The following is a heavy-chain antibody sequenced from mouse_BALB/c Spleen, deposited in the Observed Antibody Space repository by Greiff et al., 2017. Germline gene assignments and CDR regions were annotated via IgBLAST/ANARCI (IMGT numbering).Heavy chain of an antibody. D-gene: IGHD4-1*01. V-gene: IGHV2-6-5*01. Sequence: VKLMESGPGLVAPSQSLSITCTVSGFSLTDYGVSWIRQPPGKGLEWLGVIWGGGSTYYNSALKSRLSISKDNSKSQVFLKMNSLQTDDTAMYYCARNWDRSTVFDYWGQGTTLTVSS. J-gene: IGHJ2*01. CDR2: IWGGGST. CDR3: ARNWDRSTVFDY. CDR1: GFSLTDYG.